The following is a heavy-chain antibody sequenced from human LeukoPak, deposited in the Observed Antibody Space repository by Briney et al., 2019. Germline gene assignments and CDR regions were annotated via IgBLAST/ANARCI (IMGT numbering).Heavy chain of an antibody. D-gene: IGHD6-13*01. Sequence: GRSLRLSCAASGFTFDDYAMHWVRQAPGKGLEWVSGISWNSGSIGYADSVKGRFTISRDNAKNSLYLQMNSLRAEDMALYYCAKDSQGSWYDGAAFDIWGQGTMVTVSS. CDR3: AKDSQGSWYDGAAFDI. J-gene: IGHJ3*02. CDR1: GFTFDDYA. V-gene: IGHV3-9*03. CDR2: ISWNSGSI.